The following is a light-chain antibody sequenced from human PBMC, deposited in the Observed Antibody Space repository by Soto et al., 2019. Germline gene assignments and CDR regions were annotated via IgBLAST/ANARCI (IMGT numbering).Light chain of an antibody. CDR2: AAS. CDR1: QGISRY. V-gene: IGKV1-9*01. Sequence: DIQITQSPSSLSASVGDRVTITCRASQGISRYLAWYQQRPGKPPMLLIYAASTLLSGVPSRFRGSGSGADFTLTISRLQPEDFETYYCQQLNTYPWTFGQGTKVDIK. CDR3: QQLNTYPWT. J-gene: IGKJ1*01.